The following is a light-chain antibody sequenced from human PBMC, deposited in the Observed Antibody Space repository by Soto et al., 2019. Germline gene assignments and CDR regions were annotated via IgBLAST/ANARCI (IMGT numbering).Light chain of an antibody. J-gene: IGKJ2*01. CDR2: GSS. V-gene: IGKV3-20*01. CDR3: HHYGRSPLLYT. CDR1: QSVDSNF. Sequence: EIVLTQSPGTLSLSPGERATLFCRTSQSVDSNFLAWYQQKPGQAPRLLVYGSSARAAGVPDRFLGSGSGTDFTLTITRLEPEDFAVYFCHHYGRSPLLYTFGQGIELGVK.